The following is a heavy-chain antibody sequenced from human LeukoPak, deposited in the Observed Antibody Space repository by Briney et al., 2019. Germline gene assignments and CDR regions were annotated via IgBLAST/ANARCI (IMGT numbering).Heavy chain of an antibody. Sequence: ASVKVSCKASGYTFTSYDINWVRQATGQGLEWMGWINPNSGGTNYAQKFQGRVTMTRDTSISTAYMELSRLRSDDTAVYYCARGAYYYYYYMDVWGKGTTVTVSS. CDR2: INPNSGGT. V-gene: IGHV1-2*02. CDR3: ARGAYYYYYYMDV. CDR1: GYTFTSYD. J-gene: IGHJ6*03.